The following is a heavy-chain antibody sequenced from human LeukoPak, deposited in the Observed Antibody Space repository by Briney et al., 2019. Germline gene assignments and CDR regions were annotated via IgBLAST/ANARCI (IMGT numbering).Heavy chain of an antibody. V-gene: IGHV3-74*01. J-gene: IGHJ6*03. D-gene: IGHD3-3*01. CDR1: GFTFSSYW. CDR3: AKDGAYYDFWSGFGANYYMDV. CDR2: INTDGSST. Sequence: PGGSLRLSCAASGFTFSSYWMHWVRQAPGKGLVWVSRINTDGSSTSYADSVKGRFTISRDNSKNTLYLQMNSLRAEDTAVYYCAKDGAYYDFWSGFGANYYMDVWGKGTTVTVSS.